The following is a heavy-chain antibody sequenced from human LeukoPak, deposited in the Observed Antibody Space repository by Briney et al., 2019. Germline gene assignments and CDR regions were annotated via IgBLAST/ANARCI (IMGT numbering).Heavy chain of an antibody. CDR3: ARVDSYYYDSSGYYNGFDY. CDR1: GYTFTGYY. V-gene: IGHV1-2*02. CDR2: INPNSGGT. Sequence: GASVKVSRKASGYTFTGYYMHWVRQAPGQGLEWMGWINPNSGGTNYAQKFQGRVTMTRDTSISTAYMELSRLRSDDTAVYYCARVDSYYYDSSGYYNGFDYWGQGTLVNVSS. J-gene: IGHJ4*02. D-gene: IGHD3-22*01.